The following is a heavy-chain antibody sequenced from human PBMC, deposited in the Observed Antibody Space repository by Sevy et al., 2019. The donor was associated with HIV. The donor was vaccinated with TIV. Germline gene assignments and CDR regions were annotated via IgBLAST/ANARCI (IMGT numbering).Heavy chain of an antibody. CDR1: GFTFSSYN. CDR2: ISSSSSSI. J-gene: IGHJ6*02. V-gene: IGHV3-21*01. CDR3: ARVVAYCTGGTCFPGYYYGMDV. D-gene: IGHD2-15*01. Sequence: GGSLRLSCAASGFTFSSYNMNWIRQAPGKGLEWVSSISSSSSSIYYTDSVRGRFTISRDNAKNSLYLQMNSLRAEDTALYYCARVVAYCTGGTCFPGYYYGMDVWGQRTTVTVSS.